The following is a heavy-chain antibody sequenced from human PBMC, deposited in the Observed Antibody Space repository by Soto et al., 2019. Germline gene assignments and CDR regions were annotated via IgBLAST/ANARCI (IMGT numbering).Heavy chain of an antibody. CDR1: GYTFNRYY. Sequence: ASVKVSCKASGYTFNRYYMHWVRQAPGPGLECVGWISAHNGDTHYSQKFQGRVTPTTDTSTNTGYMELRSLTSDDTAVYFCATEPIYYNDGSGYYPLGHWGQGTLVTVSS. J-gene: IGHJ4*02. D-gene: IGHD3-22*01. CDR3: ATEPIYYNDGSGYYPLGH. CDR2: ISAHNGDT. V-gene: IGHV1-18*04.